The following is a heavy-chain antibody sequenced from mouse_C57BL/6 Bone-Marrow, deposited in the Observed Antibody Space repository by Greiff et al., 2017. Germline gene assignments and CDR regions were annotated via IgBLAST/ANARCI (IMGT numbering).Heavy chain of an antibody. D-gene: IGHD3-1*01. J-gene: IGHJ2*01. Sequence: VQLQQSGTVLARPGASVKMSCKTSGYTFTSYWMHWVKQRPGQGLEWKGAIYPGNSDTSYNQKFKGKAKLTAVTSASTAYMELSSLTNEDSAVYYCTRSNGPYYFDYGGQGTTLTVSS. CDR1: GYTFTSYW. V-gene: IGHV1-5*01. CDR2: IYPGNSDT. CDR3: TRSNGPYYFDY.